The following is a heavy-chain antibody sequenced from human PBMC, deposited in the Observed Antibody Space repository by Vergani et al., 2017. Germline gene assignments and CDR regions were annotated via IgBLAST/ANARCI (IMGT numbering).Heavy chain of an antibody. Sequence: EVQLVESGGGLVQPGGSLRLSCAASGFIFSHYWMSWVRQATGKGLEWVANINQDGSEKYYVDSVKGRFTISRDNAKNSLYLQMNSLGAEDTALYYCARINYYGSSGYSLTRWHNWFDPWGQGTLITFSS. CDR3: ARINYYGSSGYSLTRWHNWFDP. D-gene: IGHD3-22*01. CDR1: GFIFSHYW. V-gene: IGHV3-7*01. CDR2: INQDGSEK. J-gene: IGHJ5*02.